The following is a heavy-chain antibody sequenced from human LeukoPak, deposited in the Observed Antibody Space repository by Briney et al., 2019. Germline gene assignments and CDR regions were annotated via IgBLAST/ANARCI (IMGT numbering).Heavy chain of an antibody. CDR2: INSDGSST. Sequence: PGASLRLSCAAAGFTFSSYWMHWVRQVPGKGLVWVSRINSDGSSTSYADSVKGRFTISRDNAKNTLYVQMNSLRAEDTAVYYCSTGSGHAFDIWGRGTMVTVSS. V-gene: IGHV3-74*01. CDR1: GFTFSSYW. J-gene: IGHJ3*02. D-gene: IGHD3-10*01. CDR3: STGSGHAFDI.